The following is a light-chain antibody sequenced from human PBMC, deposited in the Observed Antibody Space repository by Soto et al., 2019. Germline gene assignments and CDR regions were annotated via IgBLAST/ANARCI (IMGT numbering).Light chain of an antibody. CDR1: SSNIGSNT. Sequence: QSVLTQPPSAYGTPGQRVTISCSGSSSNIGSNTVNWYQQLPGTAPKLLIYSNNQRPSGVPDRFSGSKSGTSASLAISGLQSEDEADYYCAACDDSLNGYVFGTGNKVTVL. J-gene: IGLJ1*01. CDR2: SNN. V-gene: IGLV1-44*01. CDR3: AACDDSLNGYV.